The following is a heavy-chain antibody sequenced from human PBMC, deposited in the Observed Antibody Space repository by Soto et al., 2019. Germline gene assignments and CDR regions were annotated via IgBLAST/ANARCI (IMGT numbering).Heavy chain of an antibody. CDR2: IYYSGST. CDR1: GGSINSGGYY. J-gene: IGHJ4*02. D-gene: IGHD2-2*01. V-gene: IGHV4-31*03. CDR3: ARVTKTLSSFDY. Sequence: SETLSLTCTVSGGSINSGGYYWSWIRQHPGKGLEWIGYIYYSGSTYYNPSLKSRVTISVDTSKNQFSLKLSSVTAADTAVYYCARVTKTLSSFDYWGQGTLVTVSS.